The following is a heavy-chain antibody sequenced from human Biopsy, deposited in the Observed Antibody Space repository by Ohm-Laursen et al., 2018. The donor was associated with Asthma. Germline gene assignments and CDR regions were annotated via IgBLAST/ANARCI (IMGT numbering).Heavy chain of an antibody. D-gene: IGHD6-13*01. V-gene: IGHV3-30*01. J-gene: IGHJ4*02. Sequence: SLRLSCTASGFTFSSNAMHWVRQTPGKGLEWLSSISYDGRNQHYADSVKGRFTISRDNSKNTVSLEMNSLRRDDTAVYFCARATVAAAGNDWGQGTLVTVSS. CDR1: GFTFSSNA. CDR2: ISYDGRNQ. CDR3: ARATVAAAGND.